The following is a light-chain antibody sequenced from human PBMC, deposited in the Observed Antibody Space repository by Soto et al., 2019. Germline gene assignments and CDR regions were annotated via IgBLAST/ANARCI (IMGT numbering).Light chain of an antibody. CDR3: QQYGSSPWT. CDR1: QSVSSSY. Sequence: EILFTQSPGTLSLSPGERATLSCRASQSVSSSYLAWYQQKPGEAPRLLIYGASSRDTGIPDRFSGRGSGTDFTLPISRLEPEDFAVYYCQQYGSSPWTFGQGTKVDIK. CDR2: GAS. V-gene: IGKV3-20*01. J-gene: IGKJ1*01.